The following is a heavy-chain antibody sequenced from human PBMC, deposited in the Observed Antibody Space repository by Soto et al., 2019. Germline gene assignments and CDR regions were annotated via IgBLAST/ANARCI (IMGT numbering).Heavy chain of an antibody. V-gene: IGHV4-59*01. CDR2: IYYSGST. J-gene: IGHJ4*02. Sequence: PSETLSLTCTVSGGSISSDYWSWIRQPPGKGLEWIGYIYYSGSTNYNPSLKSRVTISVDTSKNQFSLELSSVTAADTAVYYCAREKLWTLDYWGQGTLVTVSS. CDR1: GGSISSDY. D-gene: IGHD5-18*01. CDR3: AREKLWTLDY.